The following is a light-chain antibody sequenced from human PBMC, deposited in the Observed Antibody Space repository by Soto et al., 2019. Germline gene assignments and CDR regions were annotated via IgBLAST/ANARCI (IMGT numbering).Light chain of an antibody. V-gene: IGKV3-11*01. CDR3: QQYRIWRT. J-gene: IGKJ1*01. CDR1: QSVSPY. Sequence: EIVLTQSPATLSLSPVSRATLSFRASQSVSPYLAWYQQKPGQATRLLIYDASNRATRIPARFSGSGSGTEFTLTISGLQSEDFAVYYCQQYRIWRTFGQGTKVDI. CDR2: DAS.